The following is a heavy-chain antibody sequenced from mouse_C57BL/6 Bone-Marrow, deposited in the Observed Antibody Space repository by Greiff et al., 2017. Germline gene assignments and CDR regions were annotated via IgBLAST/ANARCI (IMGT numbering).Heavy chain of an antibody. Sequence: QVQLQQPGAELVKPGASVKLSCKASGYTFTSYWITWVKQRPGQGLEWIGDIYPGSGSTNYNEKFKSKATLTVDTSSSTAYMQLSSRTSEDSAVYYCAIPYYSNYWYFDVWGTGTTVTVSS. CDR3: AIPYYSNYWYFDV. D-gene: IGHD2-5*01. V-gene: IGHV1-55*01. J-gene: IGHJ1*03. CDR1: GYTFTSYW. CDR2: IYPGSGST.